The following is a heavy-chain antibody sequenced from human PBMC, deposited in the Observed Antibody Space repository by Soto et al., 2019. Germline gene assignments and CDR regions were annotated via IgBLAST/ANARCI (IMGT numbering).Heavy chain of an antibody. D-gene: IGHD4-4*01. Sequence: GESLKISCKGSGYSFTSYWIGWVRQMPGKGLEWMGIIYPGDSDTRYSPSFQGQVTISADKSISTAYLQWSSLKASDTAMYYCARLDSNYVGGAYGMDVWGQGTTVTVSS. CDR1: GYSFTSYW. J-gene: IGHJ6*02. CDR3: ARLDSNYVGGAYGMDV. CDR2: IYPGDSDT. V-gene: IGHV5-51*01.